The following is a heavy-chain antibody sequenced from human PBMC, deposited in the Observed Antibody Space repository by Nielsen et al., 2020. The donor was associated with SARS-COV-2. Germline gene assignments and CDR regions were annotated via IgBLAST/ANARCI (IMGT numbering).Heavy chain of an antibody. Sequence: GESLKISCAAPGFTFSSYAMSWVRQAPGKGLEWVSAISGSGGSTYYADSVKGRFTISRDNSKNTLYLQMNSLRAEDTAVYYCAKSGELSMIDYWGQGTLVTVSS. CDR1: GFTFSSYA. D-gene: IGHD1-26*01. J-gene: IGHJ4*02. V-gene: IGHV3-23*01. CDR2: ISGSGGST. CDR3: AKSGELSMIDY.